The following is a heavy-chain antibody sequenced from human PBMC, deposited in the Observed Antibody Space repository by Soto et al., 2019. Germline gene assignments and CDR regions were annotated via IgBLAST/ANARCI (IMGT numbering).Heavy chain of an antibody. CDR1: GFTFSSYA. J-gene: IGHJ4*02. CDR3: VKAVYLLDCDY. V-gene: IGHV3-23*01. Sequence: EVQLLESGGGLIQPGGSLRLSCAASGFTFSSYAMNWVRQAPGKGLERVSTISGTGTTTYYADSVKGRFIISRDNSKNTLYLQMNSLRTEDTAVYYCVKAVYLLDCDYWGQGTLDTVSS. CDR2: ISGTGTTT. D-gene: IGHD2-8*01.